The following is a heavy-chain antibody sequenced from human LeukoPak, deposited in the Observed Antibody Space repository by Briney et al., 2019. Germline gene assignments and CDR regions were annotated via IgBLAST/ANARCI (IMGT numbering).Heavy chain of an antibody. D-gene: IGHD3-16*02. V-gene: IGHV3-23*01. CDR3: AKRPSGDYVWGSYRHPRDY. J-gene: IGHJ4*02. Sequence: QPGGSLRLSCAASGFTFSSYAMSWVRQAPGKGLEWVSAISGSGGSTYYADSVKGRFTISRDNSKNTLYLQMNSLRAEDTAVYYCAKRPSGDYVWGSYRHPRDYWGQGTLVTVSS. CDR1: GFTFSSYA. CDR2: ISGSGGST.